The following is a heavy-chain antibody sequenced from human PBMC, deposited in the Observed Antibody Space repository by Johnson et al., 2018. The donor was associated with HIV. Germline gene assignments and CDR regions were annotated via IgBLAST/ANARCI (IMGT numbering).Heavy chain of an antibody. Sequence: QVLLVESGGGVVQPGRSLRLSCAASGFTFSSYAMHWVRQAPGKGLEWVAVISYDGSNKYYADSVKGRFTISRDNSKNTLYLQMNSLRAEDTAVYYCARGVDGAFDIWGQGTMVTVSS. CDR2: ISYDGSNK. J-gene: IGHJ3*02. V-gene: IGHV3-30-3*01. CDR1: GFTFSSYA. CDR3: ARGVDGAFDI. D-gene: IGHD3-10*01.